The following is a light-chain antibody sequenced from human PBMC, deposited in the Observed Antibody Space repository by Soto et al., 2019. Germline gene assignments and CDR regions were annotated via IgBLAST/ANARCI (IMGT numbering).Light chain of an antibody. J-gene: IGKJ2*01. CDR2: GAS. CDR3: QQYNNWPPYT. CDR1: QSVSSN. V-gene: IGKV3-15*01. Sequence: EIVMTQSPATLSVSPGERATLSCGASQSVSSNLAWYQQKPGQAPRLLIYGASTRATGIPDRFSGSGSGTEFTLTISSLQSEDFAVYYCQQYNNWPPYTFGQGTKLEIK.